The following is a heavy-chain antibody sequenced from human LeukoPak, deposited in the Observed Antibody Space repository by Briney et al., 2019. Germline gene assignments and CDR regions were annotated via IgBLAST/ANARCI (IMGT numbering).Heavy chain of an antibody. CDR2: IYYSGST. Sequence: SETLSLTCTVSGGSISSSSYYWGWIRQPPGKGLEWIGSIYYSGSTYYNPSLKSRVTISVDTSKNHFSLTLSSVTAADTAVYYCTRGQKYISGYTVTELGSGYFDYWGQGTLVTVSS. V-gene: IGHV4-39*07. CDR3: TRGQKYISGYTVTELGSGYFDY. CDR1: GGSISSSSYY. J-gene: IGHJ4*02. D-gene: IGHD5-18*01.